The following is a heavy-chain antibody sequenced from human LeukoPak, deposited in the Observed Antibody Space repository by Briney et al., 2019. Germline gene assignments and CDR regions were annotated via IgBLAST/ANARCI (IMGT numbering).Heavy chain of an antibody. Sequence: SETLSLTCTVSGGSIAGTSFYWSWIRQPAGKGLEWIGRIYTSGSTNYNPSLKSRVTISLDTSKNQFSLKLSSVTAADTAVYYCARDIPYYDSSGYFGYFDYWGQGTLVTVSS. CDR3: ARDIPYYDSSGYFGYFDY. CDR2: IYTSGST. V-gene: IGHV4-61*02. D-gene: IGHD3-22*01. CDR1: GGSIAGTSFY. J-gene: IGHJ4*02.